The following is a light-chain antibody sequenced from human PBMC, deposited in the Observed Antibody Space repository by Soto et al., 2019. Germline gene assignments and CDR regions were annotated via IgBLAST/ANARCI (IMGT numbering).Light chain of an antibody. CDR1: QSIDGW. CDR2: KSS. V-gene: IGKV1-5*03. CDR3: HHYTISGCT. J-gene: IGKJ2*02. Sequence: DIQLTQSPSTLSASIGDRVTITCRASQSIDGWLAWYQQKPGEAPKLLIYKSSTSQPGVPSRFSGSGSGTDFTLTISTLQPGDFATYYCHHYTISGCTFGQGTKLEIK.